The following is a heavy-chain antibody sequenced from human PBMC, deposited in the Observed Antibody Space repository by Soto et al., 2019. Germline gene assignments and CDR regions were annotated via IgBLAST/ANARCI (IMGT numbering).Heavy chain of an antibody. CDR1: GGSFSGYY. V-gene: IGHV4-34*01. CDR3: ARSLRYFDWLLYESYFDY. CDR2: INHSGST. Sequence: SETLSLTCAVYGGSFSGYYWSWIRQPPGKGLEWIGEINHSGSTNYNPSLKSRVTISVDTSKNQFSLKLSSVTAADTAVYYCARSLRYFDWLLYESYFDYWGQGTLVTVSS. D-gene: IGHD3-9*01. J-gene: IGHJ4*02.